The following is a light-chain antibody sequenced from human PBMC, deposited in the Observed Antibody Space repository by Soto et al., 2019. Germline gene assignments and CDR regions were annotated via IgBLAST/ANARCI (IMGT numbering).Light chain of an antibody. Sequence: QSALTQPASVSGSPGQSITLLCTGTSSDVGGYNSVSWYQQHPGKAPKLMIHDVSNRPSGVSNRFSGSKSGNTASLTISGLQAEDEADYYCSSYTSSSPYVFGTGTKVTVL. CDR2: DVS. CDR1: SSDVGGYNS. J-gene: IGLJ1*01. V-gene: IGLV2-14*01. CDR3: SSYTSSSPYV.